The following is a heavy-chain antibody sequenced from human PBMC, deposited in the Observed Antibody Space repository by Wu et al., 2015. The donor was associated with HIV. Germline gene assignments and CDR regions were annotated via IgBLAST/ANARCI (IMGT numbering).Heavy chain of an antibody. CDR2: IGVSNGNT. J-gene: IGHJ4*02. D-gene: IGHD5-12*01. Sequence: QVQLVQSGGEVKKPGASVKVSCKASGYSFVRYSLNWVRQAPGQGLEWMGWIGVSNGNTIYAQKFQGRVIMTTDKPTSTVYMELKSLTSDDTAIYYCVRKNGYSGYYPFDLWSQGTLVTVSS. CDR3: VRKNGYSGYYPFDL. CDR1: GYSFVRYS. V-gene: IGHV1-18*01.